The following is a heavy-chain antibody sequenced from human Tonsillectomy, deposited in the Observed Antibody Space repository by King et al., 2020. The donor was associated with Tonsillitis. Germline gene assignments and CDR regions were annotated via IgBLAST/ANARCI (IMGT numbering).Heavy chain of an antibody. Sequence: EVQLVESGGGLVQPGRSVRLSCAASGFTFDEYAFHWVRQAPGKGLEWVSGISWNSGRIVYADSVKGRFTISRDNAKNSLYLQMNSLRAEDTALYYCAKGMAVGPSGGWFDSWGQGTLVTVSS. CDR3: AKGMAVGPSGGWFDS. J-gene: IGHJ5*01. CDR2: ISWNSGRI. D-gene: IGHD1-26*01. V-gene: IGHV3-9*01. CDR1: GFTFDEYA.